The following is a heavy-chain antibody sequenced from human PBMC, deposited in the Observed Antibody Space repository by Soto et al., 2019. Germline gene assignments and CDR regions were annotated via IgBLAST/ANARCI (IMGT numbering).Heavy chain of an antibody. V-gene: IGHV1-69*01. J-gene: IGHJ6*02. D-gene: IGHD2-2*01. CDR1: GGTFSSYA. Sequence: QVQLVQSGAEVKKPGSSVKVSCKASGGTFSSYALSWVRQAPGQGLEWMGGIIPRFGTANYAQKLQGRVTITADESTSTGYMELSSLRSEDTAVYYCARNHGSLVPAATGGYFYYCFDVWGQGTTVIVSS. CDR3: ARNHGSLVPAATGGYFYYCFDV. CDR2: IIPRFGTA.